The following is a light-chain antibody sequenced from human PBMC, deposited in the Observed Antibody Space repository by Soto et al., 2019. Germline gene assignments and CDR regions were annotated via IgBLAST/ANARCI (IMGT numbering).Light chain of an antibody. CDR3: QQYNNWWT. J-gene: IGKJ1*01. V-gene: IGKV3-15*01. Sequence: EIVMTQSPATLSVSPGERATLSCRASQSVSNNFAWYQKKPGQAPRLLIYGASTRATGIPARFSASGSGTEFTLTISSLQSEDFAVYYCQQYNNWWTFGQGTKVEIK. CDR2: GAS. CDR1: QSVSNN.